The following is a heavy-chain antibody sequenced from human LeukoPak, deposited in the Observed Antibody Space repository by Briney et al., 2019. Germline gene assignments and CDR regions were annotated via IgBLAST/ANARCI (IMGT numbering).Heavy chain of an antibody. D-gene: IGHD5-12*01. CDR3: AGARLRFDY. CDR2: IYYSGST. CDR1: GGSVSSGSYY. Sequence: SETLSLTCTVSGGSVSSGSYYWSWIRQPPGKGLEWIGYIYYSGSTNYNPSLKSRVTISVDTSKNQFSLKLSSVTAADTAVYYCAGARLRFDYWGQGTLVTVSS. J-gene: IGHJ4*02. V-gene: IGHV4-61*01.